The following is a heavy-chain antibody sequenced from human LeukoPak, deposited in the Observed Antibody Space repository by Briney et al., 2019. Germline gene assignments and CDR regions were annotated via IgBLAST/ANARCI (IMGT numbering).Heavy chain of an antibody. Sequence: SETLSLPCTVSGYSISSGYYWGWTRQPPGTWLEWIASIYHSGSTYYNPSLKSRVPIPVDTSKNQFSLKLSSVTAADTAVHYCARTVRNYYDSSGYWDYWGQGTLVTVSS. CDR1: GYSISSGYY. CDR2: IYHSGST. J-gene: IGHJ4*02. CDR3: ARTVRNYYDSSGYWDY. V-gene: IGHV4-38-2*02. D-gene: IGHD3-22*01.